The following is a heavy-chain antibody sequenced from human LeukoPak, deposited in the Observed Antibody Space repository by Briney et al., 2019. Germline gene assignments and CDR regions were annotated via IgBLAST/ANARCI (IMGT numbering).Heavy chain of an antibody. Sequence: GASVKVSCKASGYTFTSYAMNWVRQAPGQGLEWMGWINTNTGNPTYAQGFTGRFVFSLDTSVSTAYLQIGSLKAEDTAVYYCAGNSYGSPTTYYYGMDVWGQGTTVTVSS. CDR3: AGNSYGSPTTYYYGMDV. CDR1: GYTFTSYA. D-gene: IGHD5-18*01. J-gene: IGHJ6*02. CDR2: INTNTGNP. V-gene: IGHV7-4-1*01.